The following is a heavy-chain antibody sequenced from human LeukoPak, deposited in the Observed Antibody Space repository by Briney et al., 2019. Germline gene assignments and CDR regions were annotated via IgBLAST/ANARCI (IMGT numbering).Heavy chain of an antibody. V-gene: IGHV3-30*03. CDR1: GFTFSSYG. CDR3: ARVGEGGKGFDY. D-gene: IGHD4-23*01. Sequence: GGSLRLSCAASGFTFSSYGMHWVRQAPGKGLEWVAVISYDGSNKYYADSVKGRFTISRDNSKNTLYLQMNSLRAGDTAVYYCARVGEGGKGFDYWGQGTLVTVSS. CDR2: ISYDGSNK. J-gene: IGHJ4*02.